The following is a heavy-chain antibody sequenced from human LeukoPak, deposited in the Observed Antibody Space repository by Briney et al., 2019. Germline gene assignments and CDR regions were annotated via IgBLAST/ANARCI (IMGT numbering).Heavy chain of an antibody. J-gene: IGHJ4*02. CDR1: GGSISSSSYY. V-gene: IGHV4-39*07. D-gene: IGHD3-10*01. CDR3: ARHYYGSGNPVY. CDR2: IYYSGST. Sequence: SETLSLTCTVSGGSISSSSYYWGWIHQPPGKGLEWIGSIYYSGSTYYNPSLKSRVTISVDTSKNQFSLKLSSVTAADTAVYYCARHYYGSGNPVYWGQGTLVTVSS.